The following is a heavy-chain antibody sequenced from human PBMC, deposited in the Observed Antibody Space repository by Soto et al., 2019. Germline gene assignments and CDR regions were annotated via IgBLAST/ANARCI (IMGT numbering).Heavy chain of an antibody. V-gene: IGHV1-18*01. CDR2: ISAYNGNT. D-gene: IGHD3-9*01. Sequence: GASVKVSCKAPGYTYTSYGISWVRQAPGQGLEWMGWISAYNGNTNYAQKLQGRVTMTTDTSTSTAYIELRSLRSDDTAVYYCSRDRGYDILTGYYTLQVFDYWGQGTLVTGLL. CDR3: SRDRGYDILTGYYTLQVFDY. J-gene: IGHJ4*02. CDR1: GYTYTSYG.